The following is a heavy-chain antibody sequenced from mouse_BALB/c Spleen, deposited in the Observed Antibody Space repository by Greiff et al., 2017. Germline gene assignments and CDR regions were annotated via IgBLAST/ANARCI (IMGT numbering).Heavy chain of an antibody. CDR1: GFTFSSYA. V-gene: IGHV5-9-4*01. D-gene: IGHD2-14*01. Sequence: EVMLVESGGGLVKPGGSLKLSCAASGFTFSSYAMSWVRQSPEKRLEWVAEISSGGSYTYYPDTVTGRFTISRDNAKNTLYLEMSSLRSEDTAMYYCARDRDRPLGMDYWGQGTSVTVSS. CDR2: ISSGGSYT. CDR3: ARDRDRPLGMDY. J-gene: IGHJ4*01.